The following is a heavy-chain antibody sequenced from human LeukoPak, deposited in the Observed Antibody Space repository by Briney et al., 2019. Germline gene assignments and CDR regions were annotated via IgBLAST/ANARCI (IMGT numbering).Heavy chain of an antibody. V-gene: IGHV3-66*01. CDR1: GFTVINNY. D-gene: IGHD4-23*01. CDR2: VYSGGTT. J-gene: IGHJ4*02. Sequence: GRSLRLSCAASGFTVINNYLNWVRQAPGKGLEWVSVVYSGGTTYYADSVKGRFAISRDNSKNILYLQMNSLRADDTAVYYCARGGNSLSYWGQGTPVTVSS. CDR3: ARGGNSLSY.